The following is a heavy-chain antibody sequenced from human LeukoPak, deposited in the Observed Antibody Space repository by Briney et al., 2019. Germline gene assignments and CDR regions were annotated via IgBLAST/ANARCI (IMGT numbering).Heavy chain of an antibody. CDR3: ASKGIAAAIDY. V-gene: IGHV3-21*01. D-gene: IGHD6-13*01. CDR1: GFTFSSYS. CDR2: ISSSSSYI. Sequence: GGSLRLSCAASGFTFSSYSMNWVRQAPGKGLEWVSSISSSSSYIYYADSVKGRFTISRDNAKNSLYLQMSSLRAEDTAVYYCASKGIAAAIDYWGQGTLVTVSS. J-gene: IGHJ4*02.